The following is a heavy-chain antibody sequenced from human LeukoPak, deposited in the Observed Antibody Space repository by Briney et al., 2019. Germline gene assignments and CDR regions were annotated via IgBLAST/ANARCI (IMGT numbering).Heavy chain of an antibody. V-gene: IGHV3-7*01. J-gene: IGHJ4*02. CDR1: GFTFNNYW. Sequence: PGGSLRLSCAVSGFTFNNYWMSWVRQAPGKGLEWVANITPDGSDRYYVDSLKGRVTISRDNTKSSLYLRLNSLRAEDTAVYYCVPGGLAVSGIDYWGQGALVTVSS. D-gene: IGHD6-19*01. CDR2: ITPDGSDR. CDR3: VPGGLAVSGIDY.